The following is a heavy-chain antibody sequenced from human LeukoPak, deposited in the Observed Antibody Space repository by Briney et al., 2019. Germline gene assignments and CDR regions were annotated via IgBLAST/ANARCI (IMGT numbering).Heavy chain of an antibody. V-gene: IGHV3-23*01. J-gene: IGHJ5*02. CDR2: ISDTGEST. CDR1: GFTFSTHA. Sequence: PGGSLRLSCAASGFTFSTHAMSWVRQVSGKGLEWVSSISDTGESTYYADYVKGRFTISRDNSKNTLYLQMNSLRAEDTAVYNCVKLIGDYNGNSGSWGQGTLVTVSS. D-gene: IGHD4-4*01. CDR3: VKLIGDYNGNSGS.